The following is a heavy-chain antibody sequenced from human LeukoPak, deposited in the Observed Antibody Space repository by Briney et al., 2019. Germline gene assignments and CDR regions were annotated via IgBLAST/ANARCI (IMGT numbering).Heavy chain of an antibody. J-gene: IGHJ3*02. CDR1: GFTFSCCT. CDR2: IYSGGST. CDR3: ASGGMIVVVMGAFDI. V-gene: IGHV3-66*01. D-gene: IGHD3-22*01. Sequence: GGSLRLSCAASGFTFSCCTMNWVRQAPGKGLEWVSVIYSGGSTYYADSVKGRFTISRDNSKNTLYLQMNSLRAEDTAVYYCASGGMIVVVMGAFDIWGQGTMVTVSS.